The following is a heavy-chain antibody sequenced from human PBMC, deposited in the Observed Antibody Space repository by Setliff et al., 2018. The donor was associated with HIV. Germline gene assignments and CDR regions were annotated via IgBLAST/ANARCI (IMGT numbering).Heavy chain of an antibody. CDR3: ARATAAWDDAFDI. D-gene: IGHD6-13*01. V-gene: IGHV3-21*01. CDR1: GFTFSTYS. CDR2: ISSSSRSK. J-gene: IGHJ3*02. Sequence: GSLRLSCEASGFTFSTYSMNWVRQAPGKGLEWVSSISSSSRSKYYADSVKGRFTISRDNAKNSLYLQMNSLRAEDTAVYYCARATAAWDDAFDIWGQGTMVTV.